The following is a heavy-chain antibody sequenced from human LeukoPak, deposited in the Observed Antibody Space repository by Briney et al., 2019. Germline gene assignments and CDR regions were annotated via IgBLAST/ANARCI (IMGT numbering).Heavy chain of an antibody. CDR1: GFTFSSYA. J-gene: IGHJ4*02. Sequence: GGSLRLSCAASGFTFSSYAVSWVRQAPGKGLEWVSTISGSGSNTYYADSVKGRFTISRDNAKNSLYLQMNSLRAEDTAVYYCARVVYSYYFDYWGQGTLVTVSS. CDR2: ISGSGSNT. V-gene: IGHV3-23*01. CDR3: ARVVYSYYFDY. D-gene: IGHD2-15*01.